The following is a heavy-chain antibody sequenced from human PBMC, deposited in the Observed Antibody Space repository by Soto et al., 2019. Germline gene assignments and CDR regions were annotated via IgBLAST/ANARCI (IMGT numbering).Heavy chain of an antibody. CDR1: GGSISSGGYS. V-gene: IGHV4-30-2*01. J-gene: IGHJ5*02. CDR2: IYHSGST. D-gene: IGHD2-2*01. CDR3: ARGGGYCSSTSCYAGWFDP. Sequence: SETLSLTCAASGGSISSGGYSWSWIRQPPGKGLEWIGYIYHSGSTYYNPSLKSRVTISVDRSKNQFSLKLSSVTAADTAVYYCARGGGYCSSTSCYAGWFDPWGQGTLVTVSS.